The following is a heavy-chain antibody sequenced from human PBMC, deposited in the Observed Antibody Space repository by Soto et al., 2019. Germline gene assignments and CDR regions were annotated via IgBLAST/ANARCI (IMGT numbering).Heavy chain of an antibody. V-gene: IGHV4-34*01. Sequence: SETLSLTCAVYGGSFSGYYWSWIRQPPGKGLEWIGEINHSGSTNYNPSLKSRVTISVGTSKNQFSLKLSSVTAADTAVYYCARGPDSSSWYWYYYYGMDVWGQGTTVTVSS. D-gene: IGHD6-13*01. CDR1: GGSFSGYY. CDR3: ARGPDSSSWYWYYYYGMDV. CDR2: INHSGST. J-gene: IGHJ6*02.